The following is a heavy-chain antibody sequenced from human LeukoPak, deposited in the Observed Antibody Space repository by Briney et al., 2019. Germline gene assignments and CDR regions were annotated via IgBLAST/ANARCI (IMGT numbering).Heavy chain of an antibody. Sequence: KPSETLSLTCTVSGGSISGHYWTWIRQPAGKGLEWIGRMHTNGKSKYNPSLESRVTMSVDMSKNQFSLKVYSVTAADTAVYFCARIYDFWSNSIYYFDYWGQGALVTVSS. CDR3: ARIYDFWSNSIYYFDY. CDR2: MHTNGKS. D-gene: IGHD3-3*01. J-gene: IGHJ4*02. V-gene: IGHV4-4*07. CDR1: GGSISGHY.